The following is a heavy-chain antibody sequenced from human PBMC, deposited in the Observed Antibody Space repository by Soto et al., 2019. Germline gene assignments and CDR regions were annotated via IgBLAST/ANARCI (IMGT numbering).Heavy chain of an antibody. D-gene: IGHD2-8*01. J-gene: IGHJ4*02. CDR1: GFTFSSYA. Sequence: VQLLESGGGVVQRGGSLRLSCAASGFTFSSYAMTWIRQTPGKGLEWVSDISGTGAYTHYADSVKGRFTISRDNSRNTLFLQMNNLRVDDTAVYFCAKFNGWYYWGQGTLVAVSS. CDR3: AKFNGWYY. V-gene: IGHV3-23*01. CDR2: ISGTGAYT.